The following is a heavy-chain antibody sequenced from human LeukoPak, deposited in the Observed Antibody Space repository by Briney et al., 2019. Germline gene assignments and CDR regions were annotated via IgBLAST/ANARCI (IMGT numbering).Heavy chain of an antibody. V-gene: IGHV3-74*01. CDR1: GFSFSSYW. D-gene: IGHD1-14*01. J-gene: IGHJ4*02. Sequence: GGSLRLSCVASGFSFSSYWMHWVRQDPGKGLMWVARISSDGSDTKYGDSVKGRFTISRDNAKNILYLQMNSLRAEDTAVYYCARDQTQTGPTTVDHWGQGTQVTVSS. CDR2: ISSDGSDT. CDR3: ARDQTQTGPTTVDH.